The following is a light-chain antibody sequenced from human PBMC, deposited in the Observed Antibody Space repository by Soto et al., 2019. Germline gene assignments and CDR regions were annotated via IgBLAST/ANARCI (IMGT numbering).Light chain of an antibody. CDR2: DTS. V-gene: IGKV3-11*01. CDR1: QSVSNQ. CDR3: QQRLSWPIT. J-gene: IGKJ5*01. Sequence: EIVLTQSPATLSLSPGERASHAYRASQSVSNQLGWYQQKPGQAPRLLIFDTSNRATGIPARFSGSGSGTDFTLTISSLEPEDFAVYYCQQRLSWPITFGQGTRLEIK.